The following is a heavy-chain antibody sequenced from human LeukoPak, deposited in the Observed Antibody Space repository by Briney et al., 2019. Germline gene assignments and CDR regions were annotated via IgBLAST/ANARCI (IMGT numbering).Heavy chain of an antibody. D-gene: IGHD2-21*02. V-gene: IGHV4-61*01. CDR1: GGSVTSGSYY. Sequence: SETLSLTCTVSGGSVTSGSYYWSWIRQPPGRGLEWIGYVYYSGSTNYNPSLKSRVTISVDTSKNQFSLRLSSVTAADTAVYYCARYVVVTAYLDYWGQEPLVTVPS. CDR3: ARYVVVTAYLDY. J-gene: IGHJ4*02. CDR2: VYYSGST.